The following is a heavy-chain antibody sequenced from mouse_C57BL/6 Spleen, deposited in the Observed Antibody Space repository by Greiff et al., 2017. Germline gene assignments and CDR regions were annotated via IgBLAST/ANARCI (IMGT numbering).Heavy chain of an antibody. V-gene: IGHV1-64*01. CDR2: IHPNSGST. J-gene: IGHJ2*01. CDR1: GYTFTSYW. D-gene: IGHD2-3*01. Sequence: VQLQQSGAELVKPGASVKLSCKASGYTFTSYWMHWVKQRPGQGLEWIGMIHPNSGSTNYNEKFKSKATLTVDKSSSTAYMQLSSLTSEDSAVYYCARFLGDGYPYFDYWGQGTTLTVSS. CDR3: ARFLGDGYPYFDY.